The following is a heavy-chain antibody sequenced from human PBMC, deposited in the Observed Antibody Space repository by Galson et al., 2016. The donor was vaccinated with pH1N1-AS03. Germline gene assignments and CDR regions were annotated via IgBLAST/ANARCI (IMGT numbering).Heavy chain of an antibody. V-gene: IGHV3-13*01. D-gene: IGHD5-18*01. CDR2: IAAVGTT. Sequence: SLRLSCAASGFTVSTYDMHWVRQSAGGGLAWVSLIAAVGTTEYAGSVKGRFTIFRDNVKNSLYLQMNNLRAEDTALYYCAVWGYISNTHGLDVWGKGTTVTVSS. J-gene: IGHJ6*04. CDR1: GFTVSTYD. CDR3: AVWGYISNTHGLDV.